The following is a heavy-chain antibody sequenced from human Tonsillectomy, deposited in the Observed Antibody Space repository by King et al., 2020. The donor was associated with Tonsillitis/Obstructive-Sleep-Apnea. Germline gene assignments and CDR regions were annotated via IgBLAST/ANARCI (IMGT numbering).Heavy chain of an antibody. CDR1: GFTFSSYA. J-gene: IGHJ6*03. CDR3: AKNPQGYCSGGTCYLDV. D-gene: IGHD2-15*01. CDR2: FSASGGSP. Sequence: VQLVESGGGLVQPGGSLRLSCAASGFTFSSYAMGWVRQAPGKGLEWVSAFSASGGSPYYADSVKGRFTLSRDNSRKTLYLQMNSLRAEDTAVYYCAKNPQGYCSGGTCYLDVWGKGTTVTVSS. V-gene: IGHV3-23*04.